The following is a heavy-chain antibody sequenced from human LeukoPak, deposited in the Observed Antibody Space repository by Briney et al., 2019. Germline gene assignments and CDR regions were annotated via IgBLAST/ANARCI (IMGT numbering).Heavy chain of an antibody. Sequence: ASVKVSCKASGGTFSSYAISWVRQAPGQGLEWMGGIIPIFGTANYAQKFQGRVTITADKSTSTAYMELSSLRSEDTAVYYCAFSPNYYYYYMDVWGKGTTVTVS. J-gene: IGHJ6*03. CDR2: IIPIFGTA. CDR1: GGTFSSYA. V-gene: IGHV1-69*06. CDR3: AFSPNYYYYYMDV.